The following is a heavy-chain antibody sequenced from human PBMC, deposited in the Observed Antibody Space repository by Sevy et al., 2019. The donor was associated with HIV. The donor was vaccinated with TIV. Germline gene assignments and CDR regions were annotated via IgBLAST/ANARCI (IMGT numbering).Heavy chain of an antibody. CDR3: SRGLATADTPEYYFDH. D-gene: IGHD5-12*01. Sequence: GGSLRLSCTTSGFTFDDYAMSWFRQAPGKGLEWVAFITRNSYEAYGGTTEYAASVKGRFIISRDDSKSIAYLQMNSLKTEDTAVYYCSRGLATADTPEYYFDHWGQGNLVTVSS. J-gene: IGHJ4*02. V-gene: IGHV3-49*03. CDR1: GFTFDDYA. CDR2: ITRNSYEAYGGTT.